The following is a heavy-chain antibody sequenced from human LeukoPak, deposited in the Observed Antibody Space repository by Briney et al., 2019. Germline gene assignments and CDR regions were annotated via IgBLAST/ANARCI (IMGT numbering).Heavy chain of an antibody. V-gene: IGHV4-59*12. CDR1: GGSISSYY. Sequence: SETLSLTCTVSGGSISSYYWSWIRQPPGKGLEWIGFISYTGSTNYNPSLKSRVTISLDTSKNQFSLKLSSVTAADTAVYYCARDPGYSGYYNWFDPWGQGILVTVSS. D-gene: IGHD5-12*01. CDR3: ARDPGYSGYYNWFDP. CDR2: ISYTGST. J-gene: IGHJ5*02.